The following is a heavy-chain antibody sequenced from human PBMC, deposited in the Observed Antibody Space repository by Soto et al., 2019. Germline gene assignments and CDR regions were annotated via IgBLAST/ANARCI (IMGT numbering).Heavy chain of an antibody. CDR1: GASIRSGGYY. CDR2: IYYTGST. Sequence: QVQMQESGPGLVKPSETLSLTCSVSGASIRSGGYYWSWLRQSPGKGLEWIGHIYYTGSTFYSPSLKSRLTISLVTSKNQFSLDLRSVTAADTAMYYCARIEMASIKWGRGTLVTVAS. J-gene: IGHJ4*02. CDR3: ARIEMASIK. V-gene: IGHV4-31*03.